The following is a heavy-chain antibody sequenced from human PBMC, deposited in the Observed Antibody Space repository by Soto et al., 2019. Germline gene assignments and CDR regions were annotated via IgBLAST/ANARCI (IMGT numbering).Heavy chain of an antibody. CDR2: IFYSGTT. D-gene: IGHD1-26*01. CDR1: GGSISSYF. CDR3: SGGRGGTYDAFYF. Sequence: PSETLSLTCTVSGGSISSYFWSWIRQPPGEGLEWVGSIFYSGTTNYSPSLKSRGTMSLGTTKNQSPLHLTSVPAADTAAYYCSGGRGGTYDAFYFWGQGTMVTVSS. V-gene: IGHV4-59*01. J-gene: IGHJ3*01.